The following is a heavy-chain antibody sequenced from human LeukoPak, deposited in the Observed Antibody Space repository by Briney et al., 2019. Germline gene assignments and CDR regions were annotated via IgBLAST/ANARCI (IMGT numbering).Heavy chain of an antibody. Sequence: GGSLRLSCAASGFTFSGSAMHWVRQASGKGLGWVGRIRSKANSYATAYAASVKGRFTISRDDSKNTAYLQMNSLKTEDTAVYYCIRSGMEDPWGQGTLVTVSS. CDR3: IRSGMEDP. D-gene: IGHD6-13*01. CDR2: IRSKANSYAT. V-gene: IGHV3-73*01. CDR1: GFTFSGSA. J-gene: IGHJ5*02.